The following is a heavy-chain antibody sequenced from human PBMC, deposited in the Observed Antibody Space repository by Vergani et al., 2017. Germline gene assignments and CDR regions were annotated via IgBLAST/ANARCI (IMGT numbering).Heavy chain of an antibody. V-gene: IGHV3-48*01. CDR1: GFTFSSYS. CDR2: ISSSSSTI. CDR3: ARYHDYGDYGPPPRYYYYCMDV. D-gene: IGHD4-17*01. J-gene: IGHJ6*02. Sequence: EVQLVESGGGLVQPGGSLRLSCAASGFTFSSYSMNWVRQAPGKGLEWVSYISSSSSTIYYADSVKGRFTISRDNAKNSLYLQMKSLRAEDTAVYYCARYHDYGDYGPPPRYYYYCMDVWGQGTMVTVSS.